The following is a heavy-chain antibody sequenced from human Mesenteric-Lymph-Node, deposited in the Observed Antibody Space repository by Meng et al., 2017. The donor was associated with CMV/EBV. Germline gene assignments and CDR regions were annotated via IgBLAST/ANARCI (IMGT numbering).Heavy chain of an antibody. Sequence: QVQLXQSRAEVGKPGASVMVSCKASGYTFTDFYIHWVRQAPGQGLEWRGRINPNSGVSNSAQNXXGRVTMTRDTSISTAYMELGRLTSDDTAVYXCXRDNVNPEGFDPWGQGTLVTVSS. J-gene: IGHJ5*02. D-gene: IGHD2/OR15-2a*01. CDR2: INPNSGVS. CDR3: XRDNVNPEGFDP. V-gene: IGHV1-2*06. CDR1: GYTFTDFY.